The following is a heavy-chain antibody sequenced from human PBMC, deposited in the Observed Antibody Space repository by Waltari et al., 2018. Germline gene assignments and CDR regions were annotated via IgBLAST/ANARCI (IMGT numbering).Heavy chain of an antibody. J-gene: IGHJ3*02. CDR1: GGSISSYY. V-gene: IGHV4-4*07. CDR2: IYTSGST. Sequence: QVQLQESGPGLVKPSETLSLTCTVSGGSISSYYWSWIRQPPGKGLEWIGRIYTSGSTNYNPSLKSRVTMSVDTSKNQFSLKLSSVTAADTAVYYCARDSSVGSSPQPAFDIWGQGTMVTVSS. CDR3: ARDSSVGSSPQPAFDI. D-gene: IGHD6-6*01.